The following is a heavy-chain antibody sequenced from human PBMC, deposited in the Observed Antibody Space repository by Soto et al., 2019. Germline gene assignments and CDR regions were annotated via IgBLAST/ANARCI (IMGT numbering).Heavy chain of an antibody. J-gene: IGHJ6*01. CDR2: VFYSGRT. D-gene: IGHD3-16*01. Sequence: QLQLQESGPGLVKPSETLSLTCTVSGGSISSSRHYWAWIRQPPGKGLEWIGSVFYSGRTYYNPSLKSRVTISVDTSKNQFSLNVSSVSAADTALYYCSRLSFGYDMDVWGQGTTVTVYS. CDR3: SRLSFGYDMDV. V-gene: IGHV4-39*01. CDR1: GGSISSSRHY.